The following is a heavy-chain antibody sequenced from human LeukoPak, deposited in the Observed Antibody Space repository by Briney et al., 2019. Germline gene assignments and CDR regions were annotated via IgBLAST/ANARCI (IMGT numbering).Heavy chain of an antibody. V-gene: IGHV1-46*01. CDR3: AKGYALYSGRYIDFDY. Sequence: ASVKVPCKASGYTFTSYYMHWVRQAPGQGLEWMGTINPSGVSTNYAQRFQGRVTMTRDTSTSTVYMELSNLRSEDTAVYYCAKGYALYSGRYIDFDYWGQGTLVTVSS. D-gene: IGHD1-26*01. CDR1: GYTFTSYY. J-gene: IGHJ4*02. CDR2: INPSGVST.